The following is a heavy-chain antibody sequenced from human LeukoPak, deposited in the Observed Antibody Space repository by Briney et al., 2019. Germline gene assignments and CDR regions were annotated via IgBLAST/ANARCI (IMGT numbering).Heavy chain of an antibody. Sequence: PGGSLRLSCAASGFTFSSYGMHWVRQAPGKGLEWVAFIRYDGSNKYYANSVKGRFTISRDNSKHTLYLQMGSLRSEDMAVYYCARGAKFRSYGSGTYYTSLPFDPWGQGTLVTVSS. J-gene: IGHJ5*02. D-gene: IGHD3-10*01. CDR3: ARGAKFRSYGSGTYYTSLPFDP. CDR2: IRYDGSNK. CDR1: GFTFSSYG. V-gene: IGHV3-30*02.